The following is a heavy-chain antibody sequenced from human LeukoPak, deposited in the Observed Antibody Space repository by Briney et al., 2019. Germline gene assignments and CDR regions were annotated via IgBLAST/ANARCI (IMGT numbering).Heavy chain of an antibody. Sequence: GASVKVSCKASGYTFTGYYMHWVRQAPGQGLEWMGWINPNSGGTNYAQKFQGRVTITADESTSTAYMELSSLRSEDTAVYYCARGTLIAARPNWFDPWGQGTLVTVSS. CDR2: INPNSGGT. J-gene: IGHJ5*02. D-gene: IGHD6-6*01. V-gene: IGHV1-2*02. CDR1: GYTFTGYY. CDR3: ARGTLIAARPNWFDP.